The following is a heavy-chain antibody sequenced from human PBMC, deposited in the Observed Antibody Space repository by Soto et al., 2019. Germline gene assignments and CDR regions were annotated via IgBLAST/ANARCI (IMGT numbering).Heavy chain of an antibody. CDR1: GFTFSSYP. V-gene: IGHV3-23*01. J-gene: IGHJ4*02. Sequence: PGGSLRLSCAASGFTFSSYPMCWVRQAPGKGLERVSSLTASGDVTHYSDAVRGRFTISRDNSKSTLFLQMDSLRVDDTAVYYCAKRALFCAHTDCCDNWGPGTVVTVSS. CDR2: LTASGDVT. D-gene: IGHD3-3*01. CDR3: AKRALFCAHTDCCDN.